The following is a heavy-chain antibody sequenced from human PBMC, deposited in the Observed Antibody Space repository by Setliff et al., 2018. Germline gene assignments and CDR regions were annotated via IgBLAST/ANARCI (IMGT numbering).Heavy chain of an antibody. V-gene: IGHV4-4*07. CDR1: GGSISSYY. CDR2: IYTSGST. J-gene: IGHJ4*02. CDR3: AGTPARGNTWLAPFDY. D-gene: IGHD3-9*01. Sequence: SETLSLTCTVSGGSISSYYWSWIRQPAGKGLEWIGRIYTSGSTNYNPSLQSRATISIDTSKNQISLKITSVTAADTALYSCAGTPARGNTWLAPFDYRGQGIQVTVSS.